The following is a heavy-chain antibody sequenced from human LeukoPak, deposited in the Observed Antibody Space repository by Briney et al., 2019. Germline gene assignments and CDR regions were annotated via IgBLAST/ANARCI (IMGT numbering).Heavy chain of an antibody. CDR2: IYTSGST. CDR1: GGSISSYY. Sequence: SETLSLTCTVSGGSISSYYWSWIRQPAGKGLEWIGRIYTSGSTNYNPSLKSRVTISVDKSKNQFSLKLSSVTAADTAVYYCAGEAFAVTPFDYWGQGTLVTVSS. V-gene: IGHV4-4*07. CDR3: AGEAFAVTPFDY. J-gene: IGHJ4*02. D-gene: IGHD4-17*01.